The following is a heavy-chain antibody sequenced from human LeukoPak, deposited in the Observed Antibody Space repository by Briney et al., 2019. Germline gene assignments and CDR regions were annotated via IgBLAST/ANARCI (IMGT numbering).Heavy chain of an antibody. Sequence: PGGSLRLSCAASGFTFCSYEMNWVRQAPGKGLEWVSYISSSGSTIYCADSVKGRFTISRHNARNSLYLQMNRLSAEDTAVYYCARVQYGSGSYSVDYWGQGTLVTVSS. CDR1: GFTFCSYE. V-gene: IGHV3-48*03. D-gene: IGHD3-10*01. J-gene: IGHJ4*02. CDR3: ARVQYGSGSYSVDY. CDR2: ISSSGSTI.